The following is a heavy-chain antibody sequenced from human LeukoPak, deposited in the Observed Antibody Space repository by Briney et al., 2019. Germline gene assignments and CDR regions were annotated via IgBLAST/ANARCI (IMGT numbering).Heavy chain of an antibody. CDR3: ARGPYYYTYFQH. J-gene: IGHJ1*01. D-gene: IGHD3-10*01. CDR1: GYSISSGYY. V-gene: IGHV4-38-2*02. CDR2: IYHSGST. Sequence: SETLSLTCTVSGYSISSGYYWGWIRQPPGKGLEWIGSIYHSGSTYYNPSLKSRVTIAVDTSKNHFSLKLSSVTAADTAVYYCARGPYYYTYFQHWGQGTLVTVSS.